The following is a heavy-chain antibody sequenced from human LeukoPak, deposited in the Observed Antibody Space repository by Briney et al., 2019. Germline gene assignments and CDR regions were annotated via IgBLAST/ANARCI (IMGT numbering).Heavy chain of an antibody. CDR1: GGSISSYY. Sequence: SETLSLTCTVSGGSISSYYRSWVRQPPGKGLEWIGYIYYSGSTNYNPSLKSRVTISVDTSKNQFSLKLSSVTAADTAVYYCARGIGHSSSDYWGQGTLVTVSS. CDR3: ARGIGHSSSDY. D-gene: IGHD6-6*01. V-gene: IGHV4-59*01. J-gene: IGHJ4*02. CDR2: IYYSGST.